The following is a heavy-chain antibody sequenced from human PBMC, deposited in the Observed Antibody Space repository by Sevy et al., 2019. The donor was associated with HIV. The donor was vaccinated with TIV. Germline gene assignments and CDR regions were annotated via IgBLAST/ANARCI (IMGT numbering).Heavy chain of an antibody. CDR2: IYTSGRT. J-gene: IGHJ6*02. CDR3: ARDGIRRDYYHGMDV. V-gene: IGHV4-61*02. D-gene: IGHD1-26*01. Sequence: SETLSLTRTVSGDSISSGNHWWSWIRQPAGKGLEWIGRIYTSGRTIYNPVLRSRVTMSVDTSTNQFFLNLNSVTAADTAVYYCARDGIRRDYYHGMDVWGQGTTVTVSS. CDR1: GDSISSGNHW.